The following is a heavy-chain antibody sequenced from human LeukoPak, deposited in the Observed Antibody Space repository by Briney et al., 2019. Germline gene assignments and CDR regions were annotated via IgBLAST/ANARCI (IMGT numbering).Heavy chain of an antibody. CDR2: IYYSGST. J-gene: IGHJ3*02. CDR1: GGSISTYF. V-gene: IGHV4-59*12. CDR3: ARDASRGDDAFDI. Sequence: SETLSLTCTVSGGSISTYFWSWIRQPPGKGLEWIGYIYYSGSTYYNPSLKSRVTISVDTSKNQFSLKLSSVTAADTAVYYCARDASRGDDAFDIWGQGTMVTVSS.